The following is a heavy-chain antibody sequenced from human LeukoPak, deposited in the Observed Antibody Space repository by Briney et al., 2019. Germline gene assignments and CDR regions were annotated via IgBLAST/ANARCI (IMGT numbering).Heavy chain of an antibody. CDR1: GGSISSYY. D-gene: IGHD6-19*01. Sequence: PSETLSLTCTVSGGSISSYYWSWIRQPPGKGLEWIGEINHSGSTNYNPSLKSRVTISVDTSKNQFSLKLSSVTAADTAVYYCARSGYSSGWYLNKDYYYYYGMDVWGQGTTVTVSS. CDR3: ARSGYSSGWYLNKDYYYYYGMDV. V-gene: IGHV4-34*01. CDR2: INHSGST. J-gene: IGHJ6*02.